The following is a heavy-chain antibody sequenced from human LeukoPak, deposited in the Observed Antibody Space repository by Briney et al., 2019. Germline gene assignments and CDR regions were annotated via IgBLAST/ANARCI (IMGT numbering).Heavy chain of an antibody. Sequence: PGGSLRLSCAASGFTFSSYEMSWVRQAPGKGLEWVSYISSSGSTIYYADSVKGRFTISRDNAKNSLYLQMNSLRAEDTAVYYCARDPRSYLNPRYYFDYWGQGTLVTVSS. D-gene: IGHD1-26*01. CDR1: GFTFSSYE. J-gene: IGHJ4*02. CDR3: ARDPRSYLNPRYYFDY. V-gene: IGHV3-48*03. CDR2: ISSSGSTI.